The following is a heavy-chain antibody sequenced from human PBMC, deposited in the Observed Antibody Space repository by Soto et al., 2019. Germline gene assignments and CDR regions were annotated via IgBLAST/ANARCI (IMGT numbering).Heavy chain of an antibody. V-gene: IGHV3-53*01. CDR2: IYSGGST. Sequence: APGKGLEWVSVIYSGGSTYYADSVKGRFTISRDNSKNTLYLQMNSLRAEDTAVYYCAREPRVAGTSYYYYYYGMDVWGQATTVTVSS. CDR3: AREPRVAGTSYYYYYYGMDV. J-gene: IGHJ6*02. D-gene: IGHD6-19*01.